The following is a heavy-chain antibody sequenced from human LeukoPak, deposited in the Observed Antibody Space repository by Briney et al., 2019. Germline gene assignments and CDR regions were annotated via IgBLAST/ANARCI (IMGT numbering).Heavy chain of an antibody. J-gene: IGHJ3*02. CDR3: SRDPPTAFDT. CDR1: RYTFTSYG. V-gene: IGHV1-18*01. CDR2: ISAYNGNT. Sequence: ASVKVSRKASRYTFTSYGISGLRQAPGQGLEWMRWISAYNGNTHYPQKLQGRVTMTTDTSTSTGYMELRSLRTDDTAVYYCSRDPPTAFDTWGQGPMVTVSS. D-gene: IGHD3-16*01.